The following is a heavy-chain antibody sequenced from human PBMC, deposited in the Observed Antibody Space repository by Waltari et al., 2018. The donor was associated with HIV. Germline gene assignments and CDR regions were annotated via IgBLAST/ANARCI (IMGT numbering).Heavy chain of an antibody. CDR1: GYNCTGYY. D-gene: IGHD1-26*01. CDR2: INPNSGNT. CDR3: ARDGVGDASFDY. Sequence: QVQLLQSGHEVRKPGASVKVSCRASGYNCTGYYMHWVRQAPGQGLEWMGWINPNSGNTHLAQKFKGKVTMTRVTSIRTAYLEMRRLKSDDTAIYYCARDGVGDASFDYWGQGTLVTFS. J-gene: IGHJ4*02. V-gene: IGHV1-2*02.